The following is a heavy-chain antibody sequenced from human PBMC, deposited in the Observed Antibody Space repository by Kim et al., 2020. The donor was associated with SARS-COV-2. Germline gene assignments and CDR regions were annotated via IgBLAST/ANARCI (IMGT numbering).Heavy chain of an antibody. Sequence: GGSLRLSCAASGFTFSSYSMNWVRQAPGKGLEWVSSISSSSSYIYYADSVKGRFTISRDNAKNSLYLQMNSLRAEDTAVYYCAREGIADYYYGMDVWGQGTTVTVSS. D-gene: IGHD6-13*01. V-gene: IGHV3-21*01. CDR2: ISSSSSYI. CDR1: GFTFSSYS. CDR3: AREGIADYYYGMDV. J-gene: IGHJ6*02.